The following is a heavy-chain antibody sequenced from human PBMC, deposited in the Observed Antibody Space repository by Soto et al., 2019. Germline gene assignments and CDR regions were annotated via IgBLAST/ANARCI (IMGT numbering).Heavy chain of an antibody. Sequence: QVQLQESGPGLVKPSETLSLTCTVSGGSISSYYWSWIRQPPGKGLEWIGYIYYSGSTNYNPSLKSRVTISVXTXKXQFSLKLSSVTAADTAVYYCAREGSYKNYYYYGMDVWGQGTTVTVSS. CDR3: AREGSYKNYYYYGMDV. CDR2: IYYSGST. J-gene: IGHJ6*02. V-gene: IGHV4-59*01. D-gene: IGHD2-15*01. CDR1: GGSISSYY.